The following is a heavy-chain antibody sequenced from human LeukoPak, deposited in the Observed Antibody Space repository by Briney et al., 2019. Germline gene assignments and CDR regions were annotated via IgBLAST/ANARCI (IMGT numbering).Heavy chain of an antibody. D-gene: IGHD3-16*01. CDR3: ARGGTSRHPLRRRINWFDP. CDR2: IYYSGST. Sequence: PSETLSLTCTVSGGSISSYYWSWIRQPPGKGLEWIGYIYYSGSTNYNPSLKSRVTISVDTSKNQFSLKLSSVTAADTAVYYCARGGTSRHPLRRRINWFDPWGQGTLVTVSS. CDR1: GGSISSYY. J-gene: IGHJ5*02. V-gene: IGHV4-59*01.